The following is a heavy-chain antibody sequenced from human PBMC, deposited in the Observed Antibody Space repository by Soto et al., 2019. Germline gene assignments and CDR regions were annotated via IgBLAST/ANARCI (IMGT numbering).Heavy chain of an antibody. J-gene: IGHJ6*02. CDR3: ARDLWGYCGTDCYPLDV. CDR1: GASITGYY. V-gene: IGHV4-59*01. CDR2: MYNTGST. D-gene: IGHD2-21*02. Sequence: SETLSLTCTVSGASITGYYWSWIRQPPGKGLEWIGYMYNTGSTVYNPSFKSRVTISVDTSKNQFSLKLNSVTAADTAVYYCARDLWGYCGTDCYPLDVWGQGTTVT.